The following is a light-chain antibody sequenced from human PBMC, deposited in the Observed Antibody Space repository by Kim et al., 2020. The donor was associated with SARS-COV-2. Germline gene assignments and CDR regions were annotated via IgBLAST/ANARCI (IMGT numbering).Light chain of an antibody. CDR3: QQYGSSRYT. J-gene: IGKJ2*01. CDR2: GAS. V-gene: IGKV3-20*01. Sequence: FSPGERATLPCRASQTVTSSNFAWYQHKPGQAPRLLIYGASSRATGIPDRFSGSGSGTDFTLTISRLEPEDFAVYYCQQYGSSRYTFGQGTKLEI. CDR1: QTVTSSN.